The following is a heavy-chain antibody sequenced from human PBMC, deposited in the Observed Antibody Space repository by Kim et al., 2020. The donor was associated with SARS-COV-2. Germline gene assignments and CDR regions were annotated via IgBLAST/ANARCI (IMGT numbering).Heavy chain of an antibody. Sequence: GGSLRLSCAASGFTFTRVWLSWVRQAPGKGLEWVGRLRSRVDGGTADYAAPVKGRFTISRDDSKDTLYLQMNGLTTEDTAVYYCTTDYERIGGLCDGDSYPASLWGQGTLVTVSS. D-gene: IGHD2-21*01. CDR3: TTDYERIGGLCDGDSYPASL. CDR1: GFTFTRVW. J-gene: IGHJ4*02. CDR2: LRSRVDGGTA. V-gene: IGHV3-15*01.